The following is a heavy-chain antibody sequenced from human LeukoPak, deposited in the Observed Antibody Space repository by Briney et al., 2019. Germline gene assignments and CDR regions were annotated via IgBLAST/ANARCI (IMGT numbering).Heavy chain of an antibody. J-gene: IGHJ4*02. Sequence: EASVKVSCKASGYTFTSYAMNWVRQAPGQGLEWMGWINTNTGNPTYAQGFTGRFVFSLDTPVSTAYLQISSLKAEDTAVYYCAREDLRGYSYGFDYWGQGTLVTVSS. CDR3: AREDLRGYSYGFDY. CDR1: GYTFTSYA. D-gene: IGHD5-18*01. CDR2: INTNTGNP. V-gene: IGHV7-4-1*02.